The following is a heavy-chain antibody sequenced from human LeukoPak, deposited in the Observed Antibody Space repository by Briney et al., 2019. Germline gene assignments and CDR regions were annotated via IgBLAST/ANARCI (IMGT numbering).Heavy chain of an antibody. V-gene: IGHV3-23*01. J-gene: IGHJ4*02. D-gene: IGHD2-2*01. CDR1: GFTFSTYW. CDR2: ISGSGGST. CDR3: AKVQYQLLGFDY. Sequence: GGSLRLSCTASGFTFSTYWMSWVRQAPGKGLEWVSAISGSGGSTYYADSVKGRFTISRDNSKNTLYLQMNSLRAEDTAVYYCAKVQYQLLGFDYWGQGTLVTVSS.